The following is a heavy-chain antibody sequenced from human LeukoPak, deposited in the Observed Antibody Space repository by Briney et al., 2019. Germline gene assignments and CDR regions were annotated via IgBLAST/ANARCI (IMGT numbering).Heavy chain of an antibody. J-gene: IGHJ6*03. CDR3: ARDNSNSRYCSGGSCSYYYYMDV. CDR2: IYTSGST. V-gene: IGHV4-4*07. CDR1: GGSISSYY. Sequence: PSETLSLTCTVSGGSISSYYWSWIRQPAGKGLEWIGRIYTSGSTNYNPSLKSRVIMSVDTSKNQFSLKLSSVTAADTAVYYCARDNSNSRYCSGGSCSYYYYMDVWGKGTTVTVSS. D-gene: IGHD2-15*01.